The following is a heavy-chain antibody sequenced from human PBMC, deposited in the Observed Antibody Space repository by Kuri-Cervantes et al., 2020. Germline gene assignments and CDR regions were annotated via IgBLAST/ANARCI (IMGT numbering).Heavy chain of an antibody. CDR1: GFTFSYYA. Sequence: GGSLRLSCSVSGFTFSYYAMAWVRQTPGKGLEWVGFIRSKVNGGTTEDAASVKGRFTISRDDSKSITYLRMNSLKTEDTAMYYCTRDLTGARTVEAFDVWGQGTMVTVSS. V-gene: IGHV3-49*04. J-gene: IGHJ3*01. D-gene: IGHD1-26*01. CDR2: IRSKVNGGTT. CDR3: TRDLTGARTVEAFDV.